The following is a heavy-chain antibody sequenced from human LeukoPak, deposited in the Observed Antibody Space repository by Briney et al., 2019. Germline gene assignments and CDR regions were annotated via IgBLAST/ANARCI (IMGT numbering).Heavy chain of an antibody. J-gene: IGHJ4*02. CDR1: GFTFSKSW. V-gene: IGHV3-7*01. Sequence: GGSLRLSCAASGFTFSKSWMSWVRQAPGKGLEWVACIMEDGSVQKYVDSVRGRFTISRDNARSSLYWQMNSLRVEDTAVYYCAKDRIGGALEFWGQGTLATVSS. CDR2: IMEDGSVQ. CDR3: AKDRIGGALEF. D-gene: IGHD4-23*01.